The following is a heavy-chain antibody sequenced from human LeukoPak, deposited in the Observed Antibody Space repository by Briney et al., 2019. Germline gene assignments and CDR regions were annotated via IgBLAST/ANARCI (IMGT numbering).Heavy chain of an antibody. Sequence: SETLSLTCTVSGGSISSYYWSWIRQPAGKGLEWIGRVCTSGSTNYNPSLKSRVTISVDTSKNQFSLKLSSVTAADTAVYYCAKVLGPVRYYDSSGSFPGEYYFDYWGQGTLVTVSS. D-gene: IGHD3-22*01. CDR2: VCTSGST. CDR1: GGSISSYY. CDR3: AKVLGPVRYYDSSGSFPGEYYFDY. J-gene: IGHJ4*02. V-gene: IGHV4-4*07.